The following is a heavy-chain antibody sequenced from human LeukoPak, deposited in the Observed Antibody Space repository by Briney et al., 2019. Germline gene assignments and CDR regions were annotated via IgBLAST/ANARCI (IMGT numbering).Heavy chain of an antibody. D-gene: IGHD2/OR15-2a*01. Sequence: PGVSLRLSCAASGFTFPNYYMTWVRQAPGKGLEWVAFIRYGGSHQFYADSVRGRFTISRDNPKNTLYLQMNSLRGEDTAVYFCARDSGTWFYLQDWGQGTLVTVSS. J-gene: IGHJ1*01. CDR1: GFTFPNYY. V-gene: IGHV3-33*08. CDR2: IRYGGSHQ. CDR3: ARDSGTWFYLQD.